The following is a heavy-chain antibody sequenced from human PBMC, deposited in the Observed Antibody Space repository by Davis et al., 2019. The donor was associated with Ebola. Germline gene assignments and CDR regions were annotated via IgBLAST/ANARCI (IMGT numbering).Heavy chain of an antibody. Sequence: AASVKVSCKASGYTFTSYDINWVRQAPGQGLEWMGGIIPVFRTANYAQKFQGRVTITADESTRTAYMELNGLRSEDTAVYYCAHLGPQRYCSGGGCHGYLDYWGQGTLVTVSS. CDR3: AHLGPQRYCSGGGCHGYLDY. J-gene: IGHJ4*02. CDR2: IIPVFRTA. CDR1: GYTFTSYD. D-gene: IGHD2-15*01. V-gene: IGHV1-69*13.